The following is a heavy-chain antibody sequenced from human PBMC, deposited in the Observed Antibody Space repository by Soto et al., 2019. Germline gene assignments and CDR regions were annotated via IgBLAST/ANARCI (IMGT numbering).Heavy chain of an antibody. V-gene: IGHV3-11*06. CDR2: SSNSGTFS. D-gene: IGHD1-1*01. Sequence: GGSLRLSCEGSGFTFSDYYISWIRQAPGKGLEWISYSSNSGTFSRYADSVKGRFSISRDNTKNLLYLQVNSLRAEDTAVYYCARSGDNYNRLDYWGQGTPVTVSS. CDR1: GFTFSDYY. J-gene: IGHJ4*02. CDR3: ARSGDNYNRLDY.